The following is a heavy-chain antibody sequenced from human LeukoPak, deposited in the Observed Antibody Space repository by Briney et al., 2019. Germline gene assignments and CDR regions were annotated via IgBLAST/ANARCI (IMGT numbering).Heavy chain of an antibody. J-gene: IGHJ4*02. CDR3: ARERTFDY. V-gene: IGHV3-23*01. Sequence: TGGSLRLSCAASGYTFISYAMSWVRPAPGKGLEWVSAVSGSGGSTYYADSVKGRFTVSRDNSRDTLYLQMPSLRAEDTAVYYCARERTFDYWGQGTLVTVSS. CDR2: VSGSGGST. CDR1: GYTFISYA.